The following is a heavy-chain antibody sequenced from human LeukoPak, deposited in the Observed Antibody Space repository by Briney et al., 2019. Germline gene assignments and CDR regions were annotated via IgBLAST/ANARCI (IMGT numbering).Heavy chain of an antibody. CDR2: INSSGST. Sequence: SETLSLTCTVSGGSISSGSYYWSWIRQPAGKGLEWIGRINSSGSTSYNPSLKSRVTISVDTSKNQFSLKLTSVTAADTALYYCVREVWSHNCFDPWGQGALVTVSS. CDR1: GGSISSGSYY. J-gene: IGHJ5*02. V-gene: IGHV4-61*02. CDR3: VREVWSHNCFDP. D-gene: IGHD2-21*01.